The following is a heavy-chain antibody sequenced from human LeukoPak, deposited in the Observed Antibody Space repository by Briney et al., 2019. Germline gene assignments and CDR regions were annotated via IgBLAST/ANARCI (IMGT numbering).Heavy chain of an antibody. V-gene: IGHV3-74*01. CDR2: INSDGSST. Sequence: GGSLRFSCAASGFTFSSYWMHWVRQAPGKGLVWVSRINSDGSSTSYADSVKGRFTISRDNAKNTLYLQMNSLRAEDTAVYYCASSSYSSGWLSPHWGQGTLVTVSS. D-gene: IGHD6-19*01. CDR1: GFTFSSYW. CDR3: ASSSYSSGWLSPH. J-gene: IGHJ4*02.